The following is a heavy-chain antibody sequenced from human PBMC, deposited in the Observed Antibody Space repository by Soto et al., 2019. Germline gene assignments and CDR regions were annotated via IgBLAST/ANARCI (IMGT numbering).Heavy chain of an antibody. D-gene: IGHD3-22*01. Sequence: SETLSLTCTVSGGSISSGGYYWSWIRQHPGKGLEWIGYIYYSGSTYYNPSLKSRVTISVDTSKNQFSLKLSSVTAADTAVYYCARGSYYDSRGYYGSWGQGSLVIVSS. J-gene: IGHJ5*02. CDR3: ARGSYYDSRGYYGS. CDR2: IYYSGST. V-gene: IGHV4-31*03. CDR1: GGSISSGGYY.